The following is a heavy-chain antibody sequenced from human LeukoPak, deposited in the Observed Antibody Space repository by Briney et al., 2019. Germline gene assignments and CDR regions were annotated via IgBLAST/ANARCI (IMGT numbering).Heavy chain of an antibody. CDR1: GFTFSSCG. CDR2: IWYDGSNK. Sequence: GGSLRLSCAASGFTFSSCGMHWVRQAPGKGLEWVAVIWYDGSNKYYADSVKGRFTISRDNSKNTLYLQMNSLRAEDTAVYYCARAGYSSSSVFYYYYYMDVWGKGTTVTVSS. CDR3: ARAGYSSSSVFYYYYYMDV. J-gene: IGHJ6*03. D-gene: IGHD6-6*01. V-gene: IGHV3-33*01.